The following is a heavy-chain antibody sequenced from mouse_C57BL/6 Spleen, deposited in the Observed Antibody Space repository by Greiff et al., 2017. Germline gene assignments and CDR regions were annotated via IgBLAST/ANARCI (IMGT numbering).Heavy chain of an antibody. V-gene: IGHV3-6*01. Sequence: EVQLQESGPGLVKPSQSLSLTCSVTGYSITSGYYWNWIRQFPGNKLEWMGYISYDGSNNYNPSLKNRISITRDTSKNQFFLKLNSVTTEDTATYYCATPYGNYPLYFDVWGTGTTVTVSS. J-gene: IGHJ1*03. D-gene: IGHD2-1*01. CDR2: ISYDGSN. CDR1: GYSITSGYY. CDR3: ATPYGNYPLYFDV.